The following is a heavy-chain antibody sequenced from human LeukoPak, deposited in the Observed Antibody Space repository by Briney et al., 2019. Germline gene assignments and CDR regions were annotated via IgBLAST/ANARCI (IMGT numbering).Heavy chain of an antibody. Sequence: GGSLRLSCAASGFTFSSYAMSWVRQAPGKGLEWVSVISGSGDTTDNADSVKGRFTISRDNSKNTLYLQMNSLRAEDTAVYYCAKDHVQLWLSPDYWGQGTLVTVSS. D-gene: IGHD5-18*01. CDR3: AKDHVQLWLSPDY. CDR2: ISGSGDTT. CDR1: GFTFSSYA. V-gene: IGHV3-23*01. J-gene: IGHJ4*02.